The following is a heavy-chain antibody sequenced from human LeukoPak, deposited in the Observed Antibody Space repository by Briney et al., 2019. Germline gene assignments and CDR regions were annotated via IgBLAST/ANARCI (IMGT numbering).Heavy chain of an antibody. J-gene: IGHJ4*02. V-gene: IGHV1-46*01. D-gene: IGHD2-2*01. CDR3: AREEGDIVVVPAAIPFDY. CDR1: GGTFSSYA. CDR2: INPSGGST. Sequence: ASVKVSCKASGGTFSSYAISWVRQAPGQGLEWMGIINPSGGSTSYAQKFQGRVTMTRDTSTSTVYMELSSLRSEDTAVYYCAREEGDIVVVPAAIPFDYWGQGTLVTVSS.